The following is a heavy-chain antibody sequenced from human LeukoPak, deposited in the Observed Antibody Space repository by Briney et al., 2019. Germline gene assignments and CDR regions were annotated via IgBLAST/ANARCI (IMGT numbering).Heavy chain of an antibody. J-gene: IGHJ4*02. CDR2: INHSGST. Sequence: SETLSLTCAVYGGSFSGYYWSWIRQPPGKGLEWIGEINHSGSTNYNPSLKSRVTISVDTPKNQFSLKLSSVTAADAAVYYCARGYGSGSRGYYFDYWGQGTLVTVSS. CDR3: ARGYGSGSRGYYFDY. V-gene: IGHV4-34*01. D-gene: IGHD3-10*01. CDR1: GGSFSGYY.